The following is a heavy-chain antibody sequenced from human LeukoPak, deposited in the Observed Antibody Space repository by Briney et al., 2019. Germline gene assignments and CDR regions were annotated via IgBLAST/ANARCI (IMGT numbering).Heavy chain of an antibody. V-gene: IGHV4-34*01. CDR3: ARIYDTAL. J-gene: IGHJ4*02. CDR1: GGSFSGYY. D-gene: IGHD3-22*01. CDR2: INHSGST. Sequence: SETLSLTCAVYGGSFSGYYWSWIRQPPGKELEWIGEINHSGSTNYNPSLKSRVTISVDTSKNQFSLKLSSVTAADTAVYYCARIYDTALWGQGTLVTVSS.